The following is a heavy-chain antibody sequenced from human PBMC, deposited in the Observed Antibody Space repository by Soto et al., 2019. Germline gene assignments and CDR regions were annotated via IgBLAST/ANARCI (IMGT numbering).Heavy chain of an antibody. CDR2: ISYDGDHK. V-gene: IGHV3-30*18. J-gene: IGHJ6*02. CDR3: AKKIMGYAAHSVALDV. Sequence: GGSLRLSCTPSGFTFRNYGLLWVRQAPGKGLEWVALISYDGDHKYYPDSARGRFTVSRDNFNNMLFLQMDSLTPEDTAVYYCAKKIMGYAAHSVALDVWGQGTPVTVYS. D-gene: IGHD5-12*01. CDR1: GFTFRNYG.